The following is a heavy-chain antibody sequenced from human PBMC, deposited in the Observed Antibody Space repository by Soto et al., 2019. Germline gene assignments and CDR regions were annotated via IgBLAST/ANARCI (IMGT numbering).Heavy chain of an antibody. CDR2: IYYSGST. V-gene: IGHV4-31*03. CDR1: GGSISSGGYY. Sequence: PSETLSLTCTVSGGSISSGGYYWSWIRQHPGKGLEWIGYIYYSGSTYYNPSLKSRVTISVDTSKNQFSLKLSSVTAADTAVYYCARDSPFPHYDSSVNGMDVWGQGTTVTVSS. J-gene: IGHJ6*02. D-gene: IGHD3-22*01. CDR3: ARDSPFPHYDSSVNGMDV.